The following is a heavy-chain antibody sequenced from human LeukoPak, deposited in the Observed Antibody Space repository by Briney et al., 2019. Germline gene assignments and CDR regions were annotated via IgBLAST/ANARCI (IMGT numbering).Heavy chain of an antibody. CDR1: GYTFTGYY. D-gene: IGHD1-26*01. CDR3: APYGYYEPGLLNWFDP. J-gene: IGHJ5*02. CDR2: INPNSGGT. Sequence: ASVKVSCKASGYTFTGYYMHWVRQAPGQGLEWMGWINPNSGGTNYAQKFQGRVTMTRDTSISTAYMELSSLRSEDTAVYYCAPYGYYEPGLLNWFDPWGQGTLVTVSS. V-gene: IGHV1-2*02.